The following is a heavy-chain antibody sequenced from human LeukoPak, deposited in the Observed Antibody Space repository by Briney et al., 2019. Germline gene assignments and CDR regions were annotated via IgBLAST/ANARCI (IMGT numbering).Heavy chain of an antibody. V-gene: IGHV4-38-2*01. Sequence: SETLSLTCAVSGFSISSGYYWGWIRQPPGKGLEWIGSMSHNRGTYYNSSLKSRVTISMDTSKNQFSLRLSPVTAADTAVYYCAGYYASGVSAYDYFGMDVWGKGTTVTVSS. CDR3: AGYYASGVSAYDYFGMDV. CDR1: GFSISSGYY. CDR2: MSHNRGT. J-gene: IGHJ6*04. D-gene: IGHD3-10*01.